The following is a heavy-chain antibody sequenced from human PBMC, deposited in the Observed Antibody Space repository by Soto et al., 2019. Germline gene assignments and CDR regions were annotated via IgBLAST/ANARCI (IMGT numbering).Heavy chain of an antibody. D-gene: IGHD1-26*01. J-gene: IGHJ4*02. CDR3: ARDGGRHSGGIDY. CDR1: GGTFSSYS. CDR2: IIPIFGTA. Sequence: QVQLVQSGAEVKKPGSSVKVSCKASGGTFSSYSINWVRQAPGQGLEWMGEIIPIFGTANYTQKFQGRVTITADESTSTAYMELSSLRSEDTSVYYCARDGGRHSGGIDYWGQGTLVTVSS. V-gene: IGHV1-69*01.